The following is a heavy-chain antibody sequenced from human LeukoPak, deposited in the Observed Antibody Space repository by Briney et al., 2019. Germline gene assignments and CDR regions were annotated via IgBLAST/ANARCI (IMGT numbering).Heavy chain of an antibody. CDR3: ARGLPGTTITGSFDY. Sequence: ASVKVSCKASVYTFTGYYVHWVRQAPGQGLEWMGWISPNSGGTNYAQKFQGRVTVTRDTSISTAYMELSSLRPDDTAVYYCARGLPGTTITGSFDYWGQGTLVTVSS. CDR2: ISPNSGGT. J-gene: IGHJ4*02. CDR1: VYTFTGYY. D-gene: IGHD5-24*01. V-gene: IGHV1-2*02.